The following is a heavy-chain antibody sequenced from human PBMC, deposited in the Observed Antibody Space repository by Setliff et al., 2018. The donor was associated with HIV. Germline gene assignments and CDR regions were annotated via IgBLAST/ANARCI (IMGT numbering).Heavy chain of an antibody. CDR1: GYSFRNYG. J-gene: IGHJ4*02. CDR3: ARMKWGGSAAAGWDY. Sequence: ASVKVSCKTSGYSFRNYGITWARLAPGQGLEWMGWINNYNGNTNSAQKFRDRVSLSADTSSTTTYLELRNLTFDDTALYYCARMKWGGSAAAGWDYWGQGTKVTVSS. CDR2: INNYNGNT. V-gene: IGHV1-18*01. D-gene: IGHD6-13*01.